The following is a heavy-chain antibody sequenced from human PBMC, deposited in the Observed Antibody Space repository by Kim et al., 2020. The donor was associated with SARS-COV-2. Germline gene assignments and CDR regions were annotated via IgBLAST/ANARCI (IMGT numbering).Heavy chain of an antibody. J-gene: IGHJ4*02. Sequence: GGSLRLSCAASGFTFSNYTINWVRQAPGKGLEWVSGISGRGGSTYYADSVKGRFIISRNNSKNTLYLQMNSLRAEDTAGYYFEGYGGDWGQGTLVIVSS. CDR2: ISGRGGST. V-gene: IGHV3-23*01. CDR1: GFTFSNYT. D-gene: IGHD4-17*01. CDR3: EGYGGD.